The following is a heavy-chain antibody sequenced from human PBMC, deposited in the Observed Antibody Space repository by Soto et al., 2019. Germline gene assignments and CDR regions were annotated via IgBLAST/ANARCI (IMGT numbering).Heavy chain of an antibody. CDR3: AKEVPWGGGTGFGMDV. J-gene: IGHJ6*02. CDR2: INNSGGST. D-gene: IGHD2-15*01. CDR1: GFTFSSYA. V-gene: IGHV3-23*01. Sequence: PGGSLRLSCAASGFTFSSYAMSWVRQAPGKGLEWVSTINNSGGSTYYADSVKGRFTISRDNSKNTLFLQMDSLRAEDTALYYCAKEVPWGGGTGFGMDVWGQGTTVTVSS.